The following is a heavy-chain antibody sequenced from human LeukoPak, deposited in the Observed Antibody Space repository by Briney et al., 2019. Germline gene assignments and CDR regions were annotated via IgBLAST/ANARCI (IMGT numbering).Heavy chain of an antibody. D-gene: IGHD4-17*01. J-gene: IGHJ4*02. CDR3: TRNTVTVHFDY. CDR1: GFTFDDYA. V-gene: IGHV3-49*03. Sequence: GRSLRLSCSASGFTFDDYAVSWFRQAPGKGLEWVGYIRSKAFGGTPEYAASVRGRFTISRDDSKSIAYLQMNSLKTEDTAVYYCTRNTVTVHFDYWSQGTLVTVSS. CDR2: IRSKAFGGTP.